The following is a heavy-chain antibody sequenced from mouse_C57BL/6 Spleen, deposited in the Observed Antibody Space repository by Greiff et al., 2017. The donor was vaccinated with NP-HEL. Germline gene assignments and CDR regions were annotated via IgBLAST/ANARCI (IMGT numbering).Heavy chain of an antibody. CDR2: IDPSDSYT. J-gene: IGHJ2*01. Sequence: VQLQQPGAELVMPGASVKLSCKASGYTFTSYWMHWVKQRPGQGLEWIGEIDPSDSYTNYNQKFKGKSTLTVDKSSSTAYMQLSSLTSKDSALYYCARGGGNYFDYWGQGTPLTVSS. CDR3: ARGGGNYFDY. V-gene: IGHV1-69*01. CDR1: GYTFTSYW.